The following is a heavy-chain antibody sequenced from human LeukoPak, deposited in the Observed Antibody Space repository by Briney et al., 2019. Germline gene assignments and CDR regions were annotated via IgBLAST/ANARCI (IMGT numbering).Heavy chain of an antibody. CDR3: ARKNGLDY. Sequence: GGSLRLSCAASGFTLSDYIMNWVRQAPGKGLEWVSSIDSSSSYINYADSVKGRFTISRDNAKNSLYLQMKSLRAEDTAVYYCARKNGLDYWGQGTLVTVSS. V-gene: IGHV3-21*01. CDR2: IDSSSSYI. J-gene: IGHJ4*02. CDR1: GFTLSDYI.